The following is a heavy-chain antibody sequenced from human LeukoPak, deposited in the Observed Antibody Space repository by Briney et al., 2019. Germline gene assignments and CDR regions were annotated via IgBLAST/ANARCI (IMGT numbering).Heavy chain of an antibody. CDR2: FYDTRSP. CDR3: ARGRGSLTS. V-gene: IGHV4-59*01. Sequence: SETLSLTCTVSGGSISLYYWSWIRQPPGKGLEWIGYFYDTRSPKYNPSLERRVTISVDMSRNQFSLNLPSLTAADTAVYYCARGRGSLTSWGQGTLATVPS. J-gene: IGHJ5*02. D-gene: IGHD3-10*01. CDR1: GGSISLYY.